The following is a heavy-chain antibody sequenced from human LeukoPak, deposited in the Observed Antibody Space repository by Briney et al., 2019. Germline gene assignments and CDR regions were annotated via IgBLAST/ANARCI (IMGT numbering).Heavy chain of an antibody. Sequence: GGSLRLSCAASGFTFSSYAMSWVRQAPGKGLEWVSAISGSGGSTYYADSVKGRFTIPRDNSKNTLYLQMNSLRAEDTAVYYCAKDLLLWFGELFFDYWGQGTLVTVSS. D-gene: IGHD3-10*01. CDR2: ISGSGGST. CDR1: GFTFSSYA. V-gene: IGHV3-23*01. CDR3: AKDLLLWFGELFFDY. J-gene: IGHJ4*02.